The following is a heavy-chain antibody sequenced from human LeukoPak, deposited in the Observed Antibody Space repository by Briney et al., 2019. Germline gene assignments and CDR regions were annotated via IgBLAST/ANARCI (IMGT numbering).Heavy chain of an antibody. J-gene: IGHJ4*02. V-gene: IGHV1-69*13. CDR2: IIPIFGTA. D-gene: IGHD6-13*01. CDR1: GGTFSSYA. CDR3: ARDRRPGIAAAGTPFDY. Sequence: SVKVSCKASGGTFSSYAISWVRQAPGQGIEWMGGIIPIFGTANYAQKFQGRVTITADESTSTAFMELSSLRSEDTAVYYCARDRRPGIAAAGTPFDYWGQGTLVTVSS.